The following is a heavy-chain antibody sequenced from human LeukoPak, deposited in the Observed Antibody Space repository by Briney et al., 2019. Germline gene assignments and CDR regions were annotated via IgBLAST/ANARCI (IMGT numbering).Heavy chain of an antibody. CDR3: ARPIGNGYFDY. Sequence: SGGSLRLSCAASGFTFRNYWMSWVRQAPGKGLVWVANIKEDGSEKYYVDSAKGRFTISRDNVENSLYLQMNSLRAEDTAVYYCARPIGNGYFDYWGLGTLVTVSS. CDR2: IKEDGSEK. D-gene: IGHD2-8*01. J-gene: IGHJ4*02. CDR1: GFTFRNYW. V-gene: IGHV3-7*05.